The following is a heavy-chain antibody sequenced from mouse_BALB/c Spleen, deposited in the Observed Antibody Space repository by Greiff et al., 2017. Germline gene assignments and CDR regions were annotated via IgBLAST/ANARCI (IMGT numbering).Heavy chain of an antibody. CDR3: ARDRDYRYPYYYAMDY. V-gene: IGHV2-6-7*01. CDR2: IWGDGST. D-gene: IGHD2-14*01. CDR1: GFSLTGYG. J-gene: IGHJ4*01. Sequence: VKLVESGPGLVAPSQSLSITCTVSGFSLTGYGVNWVRQPPGKGLEWLGMIWGDGSTDYNSALKSRLSISKDNSKSQVFLKMNSLQTDDTARYYCARDRDYRYPYYYAMDYWGQGTSVTVAS.